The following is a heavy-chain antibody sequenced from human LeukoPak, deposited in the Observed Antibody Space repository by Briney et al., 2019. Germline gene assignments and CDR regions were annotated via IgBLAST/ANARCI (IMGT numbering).Heavy chain of an antibody. V-gene: IGHV3-53*01. J-gene: IGHJ4*02. CDR3: ARGDDSGYYDYFDY. D-gene: IGHD3-22*01. CDR1: GFTVDSNY. CDR2: IYTGGNT. Sequence: GGSLRLSCAASGFTVDSNYLSWVRQAPGKGLEWVSTIYTGGNTYYAASVKGRFTISRDFSKNTVFLHLNSLRAEDTAMYYCARGDDSGYYDYFDYWGQGALVTVSS.